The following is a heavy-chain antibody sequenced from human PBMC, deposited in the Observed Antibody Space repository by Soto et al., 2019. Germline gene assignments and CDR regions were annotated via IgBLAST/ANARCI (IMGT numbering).Heavy chain of an antibody. CDR1: GGSISSYY. CDR2: IYYSGST. Sequence: QVQLQESGPGLVKPSETLSLTCTVSGGSISSYYWSWIRQPPGKGLEWIGYIYYSGSTNYNPSLKGRVTISVDTSKNQFSLKLSSVTAADTAVYYCARLVNYGDYEFDYWGQGTLVTVSS. J-gene: IGHJ4*02. V-gene: IGHV4-59*08. CDR3: ARLVNYGDYEFDY. D-gene: IGHD4-17*01.